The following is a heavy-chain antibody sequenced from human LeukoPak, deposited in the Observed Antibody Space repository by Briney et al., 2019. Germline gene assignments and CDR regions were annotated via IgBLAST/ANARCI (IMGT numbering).Heavy chain of an antibody. V-gene: IGHV1-8*03. CDR3: AREMTTEPTGWGHGFDP. D-gene: IGHD4-11*01. Sequence: ASVKVSCKASGYTFTSYDINWVRQATGQGLEWMGWMNPNSGNTGYAQKFQGRVTITRNTSISTAYMELSSLRSEDTAVYYCAREMTTEPTGWGHGFDPWAQGTRFTVSS. CDR2: MNPNSGNT. CDR1: GYTFTSYD. J-gene: IGHJ5*02.